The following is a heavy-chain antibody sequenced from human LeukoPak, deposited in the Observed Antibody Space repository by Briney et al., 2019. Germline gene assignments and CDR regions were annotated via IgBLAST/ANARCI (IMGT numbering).Heavy chain of an antibody. D-gene: IGHD3-3*01. J-gene: IGHJ4*02. CDR2: ISGSGGST. V-gene: IGHV3-23*01. Sequence: PGGSLRLSCAASGFTFSSYAMSWVRQAPEKGMEWVSAISGSGGSTYYADSVKGRFTISRDNSKNTLYLQMNSLRAEDTAVYYCARDRGFLEWLFDYWGQGTLVTVSS. CDR1: GFTFSSYA. CDR3: ARDRGFLEWLFDY.